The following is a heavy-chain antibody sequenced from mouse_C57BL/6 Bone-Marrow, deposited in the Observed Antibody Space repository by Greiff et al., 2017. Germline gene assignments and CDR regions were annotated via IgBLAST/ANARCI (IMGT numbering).Heavy chain of an antibody. CDR3: AREGDDGYYRYAMDD. CDR2: ISGGGGNT. D-gene: IGHD2-3*01. Sequence: EVMLVESGGGLVKPGGSLKLSCAASGFTFSSYTMSWVRQTPEKRLEWVATISGGGGNTYSPDSVKGRFTISRDNAKNTLYLQESSMRSEDTDLYYCAREGDDGYYRYAMDDGGQGTSVTVAS. J-gene: IGHJ4*01. CDR1: GFTFSSYT. V-gene: IGHV5-9*01.